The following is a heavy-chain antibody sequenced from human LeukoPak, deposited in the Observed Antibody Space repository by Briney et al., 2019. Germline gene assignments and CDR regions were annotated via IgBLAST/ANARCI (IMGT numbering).Heavy chain of an antibody. Sequence: ASVKVSCKASGYTFTGYYLHWVRQAPGQGLEWMAWINPSSGGTNYAQKFQGRVTMTRDTSISTAYMALSRLRSDDTAVYFCARAIATAPGFWGQGTLVTVSP. D-gene: IGHD6-13*01. V-gene: IGHV1-2*02. CDR2: INPSSGGT. CDR1: GYTFTGYY. CDR3: ARAIATAPGF. J-gene: IGHJ4*02.